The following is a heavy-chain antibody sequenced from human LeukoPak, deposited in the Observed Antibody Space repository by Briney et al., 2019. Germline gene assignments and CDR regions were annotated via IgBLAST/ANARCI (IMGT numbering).Heavy chain of an antibody. CDR1: GFTFSSYT. CDR2: ISSNGGST. D-gene: IGHD3-22*01. J-gene: IGHJ4*02. V-gene: IGHV3-64*02. CDR3: ASGTYYYDSSGYPFDY. Sequence: GGSLRLSCAASGFTFSSYTMYWVRQAPGKGLEYVSAISSNGGSTYYADSVKGRFTISRDNSKNTLYLQMGSLRGEDMAVYYCASGTYYYDSSGYPFDYWGQGTLVTVSS.